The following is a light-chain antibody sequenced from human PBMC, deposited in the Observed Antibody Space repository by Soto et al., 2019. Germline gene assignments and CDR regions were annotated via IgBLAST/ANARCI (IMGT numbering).Light chain of an antibody. CDR2: GNN. V-gene: IGLV1-40*01. CDR3: QSYASGLSANFV. Sequence: QSVLTQPPSVSGAPGQRVTISCTGSSSNIGAGYDVHWYQQLPGKAPKLLIYGNNNRPSGVPDRFSGSKSGTSASLAITGLRADDEADYYCQSYASGLSANFVFGTGTKVTVL. J-gene: IGLJ1*01. CDR1: SSNIGAGYD.